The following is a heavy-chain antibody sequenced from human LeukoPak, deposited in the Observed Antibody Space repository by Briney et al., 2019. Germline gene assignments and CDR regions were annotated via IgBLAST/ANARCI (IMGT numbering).Heavy chain of an antibody. CDR3: AKGGWDTAMGVSYYYYGMDV. D-gene: IGHD5-18*01. J-gene: IGHJ6*02. CDR1: GFTLSSSW. V-gene: IGHV3-30*18. Sequence: GGSLRLSCAASGFTLSSSWMHWVRQAPGKGLEWVAVISYDGSNKYYADSVKGRFTISRDNSKNTLYLQMNSLRAEDTAVYYCAKGGWDTAMGVSYYYYGMDVWGQGTTVTVSS. CDR2: ISYDGSNK.